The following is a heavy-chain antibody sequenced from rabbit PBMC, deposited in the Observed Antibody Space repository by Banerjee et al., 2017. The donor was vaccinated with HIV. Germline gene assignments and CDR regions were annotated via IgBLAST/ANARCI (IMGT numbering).Heavy chain of an antibody. D-gene: IGHD4-2*01. CDR3: ARDVYTGGFNL. CDR2: IYGDSSGST. J-gene: IGHJ4*01. CDR1: GFSFSSSYW. Sequence: QEQLVESGGGLVQPEGSLTLTCTASGFSFSSSYWICWVRQAPGKGLEWIACIYGDSSGSTYYASWAKGRFTISKTSSTTVTLQMTSLTAADTATYFCARDVYTGGFNLWGPGTLVTVS. V-gene: IGHV1S45*01.